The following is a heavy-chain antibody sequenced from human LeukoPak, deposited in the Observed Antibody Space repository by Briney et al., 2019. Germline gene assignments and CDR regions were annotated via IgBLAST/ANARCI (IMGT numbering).Heavy chain of an antibody. J-gene: IGHJ6*02. V-gene: IGHV4-39*01. CDR3: ARLERSKYYYDSSGYYFAGGMDV. CDR1: GGSISSGGYY. CDR2: IYYIGST. D-gene: IGHD3-22*01. Sequence: SETLSLTCTVSGGSISSGGYYWGWIRQPPGKGLERIGSIYYIGSTYYNPSLKSRVTISVDTSKNQFSLKLSSVTAADTAVYYRARLERSKYYYDSSGYYFAGGMDVWGQGTTVTGSS.